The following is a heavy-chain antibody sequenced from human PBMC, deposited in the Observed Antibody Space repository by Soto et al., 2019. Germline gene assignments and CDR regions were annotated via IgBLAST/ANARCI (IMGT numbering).Heavy chain of an antibody. D-gene: IGHD6-13*01. CDR2: ISSGSSTI. CDR1: GFTFSSYS. J-gene: IGHJ5*01. V-gene: IGHV3-48*01. Sequence: GGSLRLSCAASGFTFSSYSINWVRQAPGKGLEWVSYISSGSSTIYYADSVKGRFTISRDNAKNSLYLQMNSLRAEDMAVYYCARDGAYTNSGNWFDSWGQGTLVTVSS. CDR3: ARDGAYTNSGNWFDS.